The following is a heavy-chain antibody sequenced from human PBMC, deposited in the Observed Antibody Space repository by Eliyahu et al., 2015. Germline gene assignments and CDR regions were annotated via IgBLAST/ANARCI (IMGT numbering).Heavy chain of an antibody. CDR1: GYSFNXYW. CDR3: ARRRGSYGFEY. V-gene: IGHV5-51*01. CDR2: IFPSDSDT. D-gene: IGHD3-16*01. J-gene: IGHJ4*02. Sequence: EVQLVQSGAEVKKPGESLKISCKGXGYSFNXYWXGWVRQMPGKGLEWMGIIFPSDSDTRYSPSFQGQVTMSADKSISTAYLQWSSLKASDTAMYYCARRRGSYGFEYWGQGTLVTVSS.